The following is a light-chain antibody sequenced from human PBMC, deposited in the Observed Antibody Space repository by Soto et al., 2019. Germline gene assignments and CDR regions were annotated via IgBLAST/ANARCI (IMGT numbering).Light chain of an antibody. CDR3: GTWDSSLSAGV. V-gene: IGLV1-51*01. J-gene: IGLJ1*01. CDR1: SSNIGKNY. Sequence: QSALTQPPSVSAAPGQKVTISCAGSSSNIGKNYVCWYQHLSGTAPKLLICDNHSRPSGIPDRFSGSKSGTSATLGITGLQTGDEADYYCGTWDSSLSAGVFGTGTKLTVL. CDR2: DNH.